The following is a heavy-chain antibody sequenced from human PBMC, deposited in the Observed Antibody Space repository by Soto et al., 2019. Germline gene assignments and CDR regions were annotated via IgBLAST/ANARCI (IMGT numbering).Heavy chain of an antibody. Sequence: SVKVSCKASGGTFSSYAISWVRQAPGQGLEGMGGIIPIFGTANYAQKFQGRVTITADKSTSTAYMELSSLRSEDTAVYYCASYGWELATTLVYWGQATLVTVSS. J-gene: IGHJ4*02. V-gene: IGHV1-69*06. CDR3: ASYGWELATTLVY. D-gene: IGHD1-26*01. CDR1: GGTFSSYA. CDR2: IIPIFGTA.